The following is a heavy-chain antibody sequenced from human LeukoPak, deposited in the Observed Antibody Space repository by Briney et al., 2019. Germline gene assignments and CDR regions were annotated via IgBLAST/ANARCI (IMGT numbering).Heavy chain of an antibody. CDR1: GYSISSDYY. CDR2: IYHSGST. V-gene: IGHV4-38-2*02. J-gene: IGHJ4*02. Sequence: SETLSLTCTVSGYSISSDYYWGWIRQPPGKGLEWIGSIYHSGSTYYNPSLKSRVTISVDTSKDQFSLKLSFVTAADTAVYFCARVCIDSGSFADFDYWGQGTLVTVSS. CDR3: ARVCIDSGSFADFDY. D-gene: IGHD1-26*01.